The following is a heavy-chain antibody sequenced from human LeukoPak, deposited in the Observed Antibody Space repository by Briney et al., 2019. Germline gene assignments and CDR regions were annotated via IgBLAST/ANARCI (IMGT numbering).Heavy chain of an antibody. Sequence: GGSLRLSCAASGFTFSSYAMSWVRQAPGKGLEWVSAISGSGGSTYYADSVKGRFTISRDNSKNTLYLQMNSLRTEDTAVYYCAKSPARIVGATPADYWGQGTLVTVSS. CDR3: AKSPARIVGATPADY. V-gene: IGHV3-23*01. J-gene: IGHJ4*02. D-gene: IGHD1-26*01. CDR2: ISGSGGST. CDR1: GFTFSSYA.